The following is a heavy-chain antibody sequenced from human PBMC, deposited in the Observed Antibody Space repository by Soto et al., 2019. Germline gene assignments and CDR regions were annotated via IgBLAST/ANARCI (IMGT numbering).Heavy chain of an antibody. CDR1: GFTFSSYS. Sequence: GGTLRLSCAAPGFTFSSYSMNCVGQAPGKKMEWVSYISSSSSTIYYADSVKGRFTISRDNAKNSLYLQMNSLRAEDTAVYYCASNRTTYLVFDYWGQGT. V-gene: IGHV3-48*01. J-gene: IGHJ4*02. CDR3: ASNRTTYLVFDY. CDR2: ISSSSSTI. D-gene: IGHD4-17*01.